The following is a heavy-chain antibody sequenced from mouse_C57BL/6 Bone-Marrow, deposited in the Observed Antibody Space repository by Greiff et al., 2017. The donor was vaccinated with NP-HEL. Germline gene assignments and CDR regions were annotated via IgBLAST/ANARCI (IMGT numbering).Heavy chain of an antibody. D-gene: IGHD1-1*01. CDR2: IDPSDSYT. Sequence: QVQLQQPGAELVKPGASVKLSCKASGYTFTSYWMQWVKQRPGQGLEWIGEIDPSDSYTNYNQKFKGKATLTVDTSSSTAYMQLSSLTSEDSAVYYCARDGTVVAPDYWGQGTTLTVSS. V-gene: IGHV1-50*01. CDR1: GYTFTSYW. CDR3: ARDGTVVAPDY. J-gene: IGHJ2*01.